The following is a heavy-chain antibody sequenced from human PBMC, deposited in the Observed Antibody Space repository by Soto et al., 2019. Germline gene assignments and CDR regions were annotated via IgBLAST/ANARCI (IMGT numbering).Heavy chain of an antibody. J-gene: IGHJ4*02. CDR3: VSGGITFGGVIVILAY. Sequence: GASVKVSCKASGYTFTSYDINWVRQATGQGLEWMGWMNPNSGNTGYAQKFQGRVTMTRNTSISTAYMELSSLRSEDTAVYYCVSGGITFGGVIVILAYWGQGTLVTVSS. V-gene: IGHV1-8*01. D-gene: IGHD3-16*02. CDR1: GYTFTSYD. CDR2: MNPNSGNT.